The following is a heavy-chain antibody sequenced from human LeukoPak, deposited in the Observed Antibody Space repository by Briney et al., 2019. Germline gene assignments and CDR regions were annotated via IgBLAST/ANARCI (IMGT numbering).Heavy chain of an antibody. V-gene: IGHV3-23*01. CDR1: GFTFSSYA. CDR3: AKESGIRGFSDY. CDR2: ISNTGGDT. D-gene: IGHD3-10*01. J-gene: IGHJ4*02. Sequence: GGSLRLSCAASGFTFSSYAMSWVRQAPGKGLEWVSVISNTGGDTYYADSVKGRFAISRDNSRNTLYLQMNSLRAEDTAVYYCAKESGIRGFSDYWGQGTLVTVSS.